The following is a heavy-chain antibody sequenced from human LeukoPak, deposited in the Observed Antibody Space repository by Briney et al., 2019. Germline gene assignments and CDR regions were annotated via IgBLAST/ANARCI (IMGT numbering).Heavy chain of an antibody. V-gene: IGHV3-48*01. CDR1: GFTFSSYS. CDR2: ISSSSSTI. D-gene: IGHD6-13*01. J-gene: IGHJ4*02. CDR3: ASPGIAAAGGFDY. Sequence: AGGSLRLSCAASGFTFSSYSMNWVRQAPGKGLEWVSYISSSSSTIYYADSVKGRFTISRDNAKNSLYLQMNSLRAEDTAAYYCASPGIAAAGGFDYWGQGTLVTVSS.